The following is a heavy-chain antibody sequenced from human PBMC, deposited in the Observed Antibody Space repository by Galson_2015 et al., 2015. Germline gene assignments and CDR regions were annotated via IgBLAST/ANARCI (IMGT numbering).Heavy chain of an antibody. J-gene: IGHJ4*02. CDR2: IYSGGST. D-gene: IGHD6-13*01. CDR1: GFSVSSNF. CDR3: ARGGTASTGTFNY. V-gene: IGHV3-53*01. Sequence: LRLSCAASGFSVSSNFMSWVRQAPGKGLEWVSVIYSGGSTYYADSVKGRFTISRDNSKNTLYLQMNTLRAEDTAVYYCARGGTASTGTFNYWGQGTLVTVSS.